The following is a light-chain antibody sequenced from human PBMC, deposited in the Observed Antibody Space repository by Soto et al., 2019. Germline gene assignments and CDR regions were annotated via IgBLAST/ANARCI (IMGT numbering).Light chain of an antibody. V-gene: IGKV3-11*01. CDR1: QSVSRY. CDR3: QQRSNWPLT. J-gene: IGKJ4*01. Sequence: EIALTQSPATLSLSPGERATLSCRASQSVSRYLAWYQQKPGQAPRLLIYDASNRATGIPARFSGSGSGTDFTLTISSLEPEDFAVYYCQQRSNWPLTFGGGTKVDIK. CDR2: DAS.